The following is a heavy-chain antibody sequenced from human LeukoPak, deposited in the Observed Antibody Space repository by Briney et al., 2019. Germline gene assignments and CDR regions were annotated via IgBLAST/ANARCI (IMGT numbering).Heavy chain of an antibody. CDR1: GFTVSSYE. Sequence: GGSQRLSCAASGFTVSSYEMNWVRQGPGKRLEWVSYISTSGIRLYADSVKGRFTISRDNVKNSLFLQMNSLSAEDTAIYYCARVTQLQRGGDYWGQGTLVTVSS. D-gene: IGHD2-2*01. V-gene: IGHV3-48*03. CDR3: ARVTQLQRGGDY. J-gene: IGHJ4*02. CDR2: ISTSGIR.